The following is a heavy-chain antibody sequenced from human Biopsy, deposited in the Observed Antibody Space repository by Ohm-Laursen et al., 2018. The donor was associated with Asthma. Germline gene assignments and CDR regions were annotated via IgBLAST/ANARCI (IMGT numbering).Heavy chain of an antibody. D-gene: IGHD3-3*01. V-gene: IGHV3-30*03. CDR1: GFTFSSYG. Sequence: SLRLSCAASGFTFSSYGMHWVRQAPGKGLEWVAVISYDGSNKYYADSVKGRFTISRDNSKNTLYLQMNSLRAEDTAVYYCASQSSGSDFWSGYYYFDYWGQGTLVTVSS. J-gene: IGHJ4*02. CDR2: ISYDGSNK. CDR3: ASQSSGSDFWSGYYYFDY.